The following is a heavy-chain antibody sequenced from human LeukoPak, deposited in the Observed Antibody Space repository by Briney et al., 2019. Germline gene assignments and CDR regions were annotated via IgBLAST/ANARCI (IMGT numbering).Heavy chain of an antibody. CDR2: IIPIFGTA. D-gene: IGHD5-18*01. CDR1: GYTLTELS. Sequence: ASVKVSCKVSGYTLTELSMHWVRQAPGQGLEWMGGIIPIFGTANYAQKFQGRVTITADESTSTAYMELSSLRSEDTAVYYCARVSGYSYGIEHDYWGQGTLVTVSS. J-gene: IGHJ4*02. V-gene: IGHV1-69*13. CDR3: ARVSGYSYGIEHDY.